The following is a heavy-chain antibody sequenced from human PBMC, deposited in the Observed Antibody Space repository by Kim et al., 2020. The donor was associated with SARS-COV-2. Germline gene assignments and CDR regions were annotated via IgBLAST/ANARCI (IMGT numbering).Heavy chain of an antibody. CDR1: GFTFNSYA. V-gene: IGHV3-23*01. Sequence: GGSLRLSCAASGFTFNSYAMSWVRQAPGKGLEWVSAISGSGGSTYYADSVKGRFTISRDNSKNTLYLQMNSLRAEDTAVYYCAKGEGSDYEVLDGYWGQGTLVTVSS. CDR3: AKGEGSDYEVLDGY. CDR2: ISGSGGST. D-gene: IGHD5-12*01. J-gene: IGHJ4*02.